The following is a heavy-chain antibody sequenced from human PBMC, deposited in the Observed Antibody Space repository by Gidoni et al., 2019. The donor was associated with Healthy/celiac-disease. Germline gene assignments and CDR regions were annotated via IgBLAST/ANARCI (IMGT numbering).Heavy chain of an antibody. CDR1: GFTFDDYT. Sequence: EVQLVESGGVVVQPGGSLRLSCAASGFTFDDYTLPWVRQAPGKGLEWVSLISWDGGSTYYADSVKGRFTISRDNSKNSLYLQMNSLRTEDTALYYCAKDITRNSYGYSGYYYYYGMDVWGQGTTVTVSS. CDR3: AKDITRNSYGYSGYYYYYGMDV. D-gene: IGHD5-18*01. V-gene: IGHV3-43*01. J-gene: IGHJ6*02. CDR2: ISWDGGST.